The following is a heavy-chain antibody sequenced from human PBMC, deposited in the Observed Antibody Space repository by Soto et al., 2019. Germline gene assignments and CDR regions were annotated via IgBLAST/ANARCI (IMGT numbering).Heavy chain of an antibody. J-gene: IGHJ6*02. CDR3: ARGLPLRTYYYYGMDV. Sequence: PSETLSLTCTVSGGSIISSSYYWVWIRQPPGKGLEWIGSIYYSGSTYYNPSLKSRVTISVDTSKNQFSLKLSSVTAADTAVYYCARGLPLRTYYYYGMDVWGQGTTVTVSS. CDR2: IYYSGST. D-gene: IGHD3-16*01. CDR1: GGSIISSSYY. V-gene: IGHV4-39*01.